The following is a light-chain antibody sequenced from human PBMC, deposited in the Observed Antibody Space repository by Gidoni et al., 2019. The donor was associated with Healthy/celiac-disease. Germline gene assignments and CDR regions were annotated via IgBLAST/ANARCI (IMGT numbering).Light chain of an antibody. V-gene: IGKV3-20*01. J-gene: IGKJ5*01. CDR3: QQYDSSPPT. Sequence: EIVLTPSPGTLSLSPGERATLSCRASQSVSSSYLAWYQQKPGQAPRLLIYGASSRATGIPDRFSGSGSGTDFTLTISRLEPEDFAVYYCQQYDSSPPTFAQGTRLEIK. CDR1: QSVSSSY. CDR2: GAS.